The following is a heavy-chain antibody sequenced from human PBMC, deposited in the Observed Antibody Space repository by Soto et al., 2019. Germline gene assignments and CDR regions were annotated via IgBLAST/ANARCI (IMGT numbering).Heavy chain of an antibody. CDR3: SREEKMEVACGGDCTPFEY. CDR1: GFTFGDYS. V-gene: IGHV3-49*04. CDR2: IRSKDYGGTT. D-gene: IGHD2-21*02. Sequence: PGGSLRLSCTASGFTFGDYSMSWVRQAPGKGLEWIGFIRSKDYGGTTEYAASVEGRFTISRDDSKNIAYLQTNSLRSEDTAIYYCSREEKMEVACGGDCTPFEYWGQGILVTVSS. J-gene: IGHJ4*02.